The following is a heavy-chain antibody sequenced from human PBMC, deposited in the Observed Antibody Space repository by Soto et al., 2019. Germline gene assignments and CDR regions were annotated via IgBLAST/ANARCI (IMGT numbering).Heavy chain of an antibody. V-gene: IGHV3-23*01. CDR1: GFTFSSYA. Sequence: GGSLRLSCAAAGFTFSSYAMNWGRQDPGKGLEWVSSVSANGRNTYYADSVKGRFTVSRDKSKNALFLQLDSLRVEDTAIYYCAKDLSSLGWLALGAPFDSWGPGTLVTVAS. CDR3: AKDLSSLGWLALGAPFDS. CDR2: VSANGRNT. D-gene: IGHD3-22*01. J-gene: IGHJ4*02.